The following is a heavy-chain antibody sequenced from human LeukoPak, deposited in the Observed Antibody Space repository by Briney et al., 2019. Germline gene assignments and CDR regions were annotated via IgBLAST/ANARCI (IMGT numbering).Heavy chain of an antibody. Sequence: GASVKVSCKASGYTFTSYDINWVRQATGQGLEWMGWMNPNSGNTGYAQKFQGRVTITRNTSISTAYMELSSLRSEDTAVYYCATDFMVRGVTLSPNAFDIWGQGTMVTVSS. CDR2: MNPNSGNT. D-gene: IGHD3-10*01. CDR3: ATDFMVRGVTLSPNAFDI. V-gene: IGHV1-8*03. J-gene: IGHJ3*02. CDR1: GYTFTSYD.